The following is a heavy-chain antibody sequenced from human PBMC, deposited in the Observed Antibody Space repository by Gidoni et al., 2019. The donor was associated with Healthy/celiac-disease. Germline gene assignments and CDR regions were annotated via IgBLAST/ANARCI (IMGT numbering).Heavy chain of an antibody. J-gene: IGHJ3*02. D-gene: IGHD3-10*01. Sequence: QITLKESGPTLVKPTQTLTLTCTFSGFSLSTSGVGVGWIRQPPGKALEWLALIYWNDDKRYSPSLKSRLTITKDTSKNQVVLTMTNMDPVDTATYYCAHSHGYYGSGSPRYNDAFDIWGQGTMVTVSS. CDR3: AHSHGYYGSGSPRYNDAFDI. CDR2: IYWNDDK. V-gene: IGHV2-5*01. CDR1: GFSLSTSGVG.